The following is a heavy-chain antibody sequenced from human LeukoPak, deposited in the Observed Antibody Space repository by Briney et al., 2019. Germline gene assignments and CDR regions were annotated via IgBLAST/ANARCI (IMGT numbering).Heavy chain of an antibody. J-gene: IGHJ4*02. CDR1: GGSISSYY. Sequence: SETLSLTCTVFGGSISSYYWSWIRQPPGKGLEWIGYIYYSGSTNYNPSLKSRVTISVDTSKNQFSLKLSSVTAADTAVYYCARLVADSSGYYPYQFDYWGQGTLVTVSS. CDR2: IYYSGST. V-gene: IGHV4-59*08. CDR3: ARLVADSSGYYPYQFDY. D-gene: IGHD3-22*01.